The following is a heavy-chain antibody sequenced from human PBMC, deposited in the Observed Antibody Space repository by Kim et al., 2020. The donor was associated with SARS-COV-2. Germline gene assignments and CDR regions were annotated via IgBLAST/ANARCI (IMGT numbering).Heavy chain of an antibody. CDR1: GFTFSSYG. D-gene: IGHD5-12*01. CDR3: ARAGELEWLRFEYYYYG. V-gene: IGHV3-33*01. Sequence: GGSLRLSCAASGFTFSSYGIHWVRQAPGKGLEWVAVIWYDGSNKYYADSVKGRFTISRDNSKNTLYLQMNSLRAEDTAVYYCARAGELEWLRFEYYYYG. CDR2: IWYDGSNK. J-gene: IGHJ6*01.